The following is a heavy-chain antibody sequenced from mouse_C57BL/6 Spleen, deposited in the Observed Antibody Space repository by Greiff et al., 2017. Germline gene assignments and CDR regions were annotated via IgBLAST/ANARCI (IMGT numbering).Heavy chain of an antibody. CDR1: GFSFNTYA. CDR3: VREGNSNWAWFAY. CDR2: IRSKSNNYAT. D-gene: IGHD2-5*01. V-gene: IGHV10-1*01. J-gene: IGHJ3*01. Sequence: EVQGVESGGGLVQPKGSLKLSCAASGFSFNTYAMNWVRQAPGKGLEWVARIRSKSNNYATYYADSVKDRFTISRDDSESMLYLQMNNLKTEDTAMYYCVREGNSNWAWFAYWGQGTLVTVSA.